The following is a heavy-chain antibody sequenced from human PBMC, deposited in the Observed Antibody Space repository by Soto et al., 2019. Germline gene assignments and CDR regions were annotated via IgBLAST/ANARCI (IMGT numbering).Heavy chain of an antibody. CDR1: GFTFRSYA. CDR3: ARDFSRGYSGYDRDY. J-gene: IGHJ4*02. D-gene: IGHD5-12*01. V-gene: IGHV3-23*01. CDR2: VSGSGDTT. Sequence: GGSLRLSCAASGFTFRSYAMSWVRQAPGKGLEWVSVVSGSGDTTYYAESVKGRFTISRDNSKNTLYLQMNSLRAEDTAVFYCARDFSRGYSGYDRDYWGQGTLVTVSS.